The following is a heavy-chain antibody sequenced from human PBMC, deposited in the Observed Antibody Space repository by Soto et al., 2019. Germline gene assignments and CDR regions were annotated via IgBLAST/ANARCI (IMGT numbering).Heavy chain of an antibody. CDR3: AREGPRPYYYYGMDV. V-gene: IGHV1-18*01. CDR1: GYTFSTSG. J-gene: IGHJ6*02. CDR2: IGTYNGDA. D-gene: IGHD6-6*01. Sequence: QAQLEQSGAEVKKPGASVKVSCKSSGYTFSTSGISWVRQAPGQGLEWMGWIGTYNGDANYAQRFQGRVTMTTDTSXXTTFMELRSLRSDDTAVYYCAREGPRPYYYYGMDVWGQGTTVTVSS.